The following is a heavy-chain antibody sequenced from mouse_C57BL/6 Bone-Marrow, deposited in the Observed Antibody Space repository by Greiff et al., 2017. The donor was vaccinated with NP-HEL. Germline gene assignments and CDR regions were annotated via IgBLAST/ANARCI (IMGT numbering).Heavy chain of an antibody. CDR2: IDPANGNT. D-gene: IGHD1-1*01. V-gene: IGHV14-3*01. CDR3: ARKGYYGRPWFAY. Sequence: EVQRVESVAELVRPGASVKLSCTASGFNIKNTYMHWVKQRPEQGLEWIGRIDPANGNTKYAPKVQGKATITADTSSNTAYLQLSSLTSEDTAIYYCARKGYYGRPWFAYWGQGTLVTVSA. CDR1: GFNIKNTY. J-gene: IGHJ3*01.